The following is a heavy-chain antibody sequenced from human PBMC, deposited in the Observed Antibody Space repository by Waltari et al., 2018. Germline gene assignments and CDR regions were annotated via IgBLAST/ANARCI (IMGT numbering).Heavy chain of an antibody. V-gene: IGHV4-38-2*01. CDR3: ARVSYGSGSYAFDI. D-gene: IGHD3-10*01. CDR2: IYHSGST. J-gene: IGHJ3*02. Sequence: QVQLQESGPGLVKPSETLSLTCAVSGYSISSGYYWGWFRQPPGKGLEWIGSIYHSGSTYYNPSLKSRVTISVDTSKNQFSLKLSSVTAADTAVYYCARVSYGSGSYAFDIWGQGTMVTVSS. CDR1: GYSISSGYY.